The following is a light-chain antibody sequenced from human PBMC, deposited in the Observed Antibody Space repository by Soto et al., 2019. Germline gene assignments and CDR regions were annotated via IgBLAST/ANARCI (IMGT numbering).Light chain of an antibody. CDR3: SSYTSISLYV. J-gene: IGLJ1*01. CDR2: EVN. V-gene: IGLV2-14*01. Sequence: QSALTQPAAVSGSPGQSITISCTGTSSDVGGYNYVSWYQQHPGKAPKLMIYEVNYRPSGVSNRFSGSKSADTASLAISALQPEDEADYYCSSYTSISLYVVGTGTKV. CDR1: SSDVGGYNY.